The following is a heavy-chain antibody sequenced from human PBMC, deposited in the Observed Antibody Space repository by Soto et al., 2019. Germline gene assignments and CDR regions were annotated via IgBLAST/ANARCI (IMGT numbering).Heavy chain of an antibody. D-gene: IGHD6-13*01. CDR1: GYSFTSYW. CDR3: ARHHGSPGSYFGMDV. CDR2: IYPGDSDT. Sequence: GDSLKISCKGSGYSFTSYWINWVRQMPGKGLEWMGIIYPGDSDTRYSPSFQGQVTISADKSISTAYLQWRSLKASDTAMYYCARHHGSPGSYFGMDVWGKGTTVTVSS. J-gene: IGHJ6*04. V-gene: IGHV5-51*01.